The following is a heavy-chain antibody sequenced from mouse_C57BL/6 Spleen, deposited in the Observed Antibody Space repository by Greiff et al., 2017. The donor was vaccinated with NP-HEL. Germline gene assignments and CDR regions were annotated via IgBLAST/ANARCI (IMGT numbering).Heavy chain of an antibody. CDR3: TRPLGRGAWFAY. CDR1: GYTFTDYE. CDR2: IDPETGGT. V-gene: IGHV1-15*01. J-gene: IGHJ3*01. Sequence: VQLKESGAELVRPGASVTLSCKASGYTFTDYEMHWVKQTPVHGLEWIGAIDPETGGTAYNQKFQGQAILTADKSSRTAYMELRSLTSEDSAVYYCTRPLGRGAWFAYWGQGTLVTVSA. D-gene: IGHD4-1*01.